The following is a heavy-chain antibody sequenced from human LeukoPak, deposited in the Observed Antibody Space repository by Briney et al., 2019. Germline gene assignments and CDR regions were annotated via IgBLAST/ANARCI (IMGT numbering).Heavy chain of an antibody. CDR1: GFTFSSYW. CDR2: IKQDGTEK. Sequence: GGSLRLSCAASGFTFSSYWMSWVRQAPGEGLEWVANIKQDGTEKYYMDSVKGRFSISRDNAKNSLCLQMNALRAEDTAVYYCARDVRPDYWGQGTLVTVST. J-gene: IGHJ4*02. CDR3: ARDVRPDY. V-gene: IGHV3-7*04. D-gene: IGHD6-6*01.